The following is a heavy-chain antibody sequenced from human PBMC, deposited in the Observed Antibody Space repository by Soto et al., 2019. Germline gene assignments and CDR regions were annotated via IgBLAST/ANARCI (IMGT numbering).Heavy chain of an antibody. J-gene: IGHJ5*02. CDR3: AKYSSSSFGIYNWFDP. Sequence: PSETLSLTCTVSGGSISSYYWSWIRHPPGKGLEWIGYIYYSGSTNYNPSLKSRVTISVDTSKNQFSLKLSSVTAADTAVYYCAKYSSSSFGIYNWFDPWGQGTLVTVSS. D-gene: IGHD6-6*01. CDR1: GGSISSYY. CDR2: IYYSGST. V-gene: IGHV4-59*01.